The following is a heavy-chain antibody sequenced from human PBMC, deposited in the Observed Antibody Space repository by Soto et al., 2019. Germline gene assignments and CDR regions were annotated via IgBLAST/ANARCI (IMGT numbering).Heavy chain of an antibody. CDR1: GFTFSSYA. CDR2: ISGSGGST. V-gene: IGHV3-23*01. J-gene: IGHJ4*02. D-gene: IGHD3-10*01. Sequence: GGSLRLSCAASGFTFSSYAMSWVRQTPGKGLEWVSAISGSGGSTYYADSVKGRFTISRDNSKTTLYLQMNSLRAEDTAVYYCAKATYYYGSGHTQYYFDYWGQGTLVTVSS. CDR3: AKATYYYGSGHTQYYFDY.